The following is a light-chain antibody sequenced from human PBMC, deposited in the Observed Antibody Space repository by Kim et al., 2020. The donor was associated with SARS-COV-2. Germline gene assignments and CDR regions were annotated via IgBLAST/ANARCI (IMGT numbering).Light chain of an antibody. V-gene: IGKV3D-7*01. CDR3: QQDYNLPLT. J-gene: IGKJ1*01. Sequence: PGARVTLSCRASQSVSSSYLTWYQQKPGKAPRLLIYGASTRATGIPARFSGSGSGTDFTLTISSLQPEDFAVYYCQQDYNLPLTFGQGSKV. CDR1: QSVSSSY. CDR2: GAS.